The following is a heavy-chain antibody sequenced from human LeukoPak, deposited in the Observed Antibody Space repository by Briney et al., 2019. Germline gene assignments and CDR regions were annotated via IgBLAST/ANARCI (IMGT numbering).Heavy chain of an antibody. CDR2: INPNSGGT. D-gene: IGHD5-18*01. CDR1: GYTFTGYY. CDR3: ARGGYSYGLHYYYGMDV. Sequence: ASVMVSCKASGYTFTGYYMHWVRQAPGQGLEWMGWINPNSGGTNYAQKFQGRVTMTRDTSISTAYMELSRLRSDDTAVYYCARGGYSYGLHYYYGMDVWGQGTTVTVSS. V-gene: IGHV1-2*02. J-gene: IGHJ6*02.